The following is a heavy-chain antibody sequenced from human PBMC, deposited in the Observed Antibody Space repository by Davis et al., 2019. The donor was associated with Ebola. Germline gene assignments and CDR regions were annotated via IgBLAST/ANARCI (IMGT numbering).Heavy chain of an antibody. V-gene: IGHV4-39*07. CDR1: GGSISSSSYY. CDR3: ARGLWTFDI. Sequence: SETLSLTCTVSGGSISSSSYYWGWIRQPPGKGLEWIGEIYHSGSTNYNPSLKSRVTISVDKSKNQFSLKLSSVTAADTAVYYCARGLWTFDIWGQGTMVTVSS. CDR2: IYHSGST. J-gene: IGHJ3*02. D-gene: IGHD2-21*01.